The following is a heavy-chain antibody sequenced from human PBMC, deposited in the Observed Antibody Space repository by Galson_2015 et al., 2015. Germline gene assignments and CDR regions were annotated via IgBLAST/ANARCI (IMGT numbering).Heavy chain of an antibody. Sequence: SLRLSCAASGFTVSTSYMTWVRQAPGKGLEWVSLLYRGGTTYYADSVKGRFTISRDNSKNTLHLQMNSLRAEDAAIYFCAKSQGSGSHPAALDIWGQGAMVTVSS. CDR3: AKSQGSGSHPAALDI. CDR1: GFTVSTSY. J-gene: IGHJ3*02. D-gene: IGHD3-10*01. CDR2: LYRGGTT. V-gene: IGHV3-53*01.